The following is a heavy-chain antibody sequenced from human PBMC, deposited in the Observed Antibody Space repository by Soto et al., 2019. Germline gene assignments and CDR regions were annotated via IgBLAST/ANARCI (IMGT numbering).Heavy chain of an antibody. V-gene: IGHV3-30-3*01. D-gene: IGHD3-22*01. CDR2: ISYGGSNK. Sequence: GGSLRLSCAASGFTFSSYAMHWVRQAPGKGLEWVAVISYGGSNKYYADSVKGRFTISRDNSKNTLYLQMNSLRAEDTAVYYCARDTSYDSSGSPFYWGQGTLVTVSS. CDR1: GFTFSSYA. J-gene: IGHJ4*02. CDR3: ARDTSYDSSGSPFY.